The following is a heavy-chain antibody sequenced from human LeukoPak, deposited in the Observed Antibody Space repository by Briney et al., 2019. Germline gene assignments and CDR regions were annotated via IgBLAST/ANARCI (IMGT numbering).Heavy chain of an antibody. Sequence: SVKVSCKASGGTFSSYAISWVRQAHGQGLEWMGGIIPIFGTANYAQKFQGRVTITTDESTSTAYMELSSLRSEDTAVYYCARDRDGLVPGIQNWFDPWGQGTLVTVSS. CDR3: ARDRDGLVPGIQNWFDP. CDR1: GGTFSSYA. CDR2: IIPIFGTA. D-gene: IGHD2-2*01. V-gene: IGHV1-69*05. J-gene: IGHJ5*02.